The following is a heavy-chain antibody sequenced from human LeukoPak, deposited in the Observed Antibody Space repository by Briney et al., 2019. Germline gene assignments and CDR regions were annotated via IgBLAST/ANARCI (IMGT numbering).Heavy chain of an antibody. Sequence: PSETLSLTCTVSGGSISSYYWSWIRQPAGKGLEWIGRIYTSGSTNYNPSLKSRVTMSVDTSKNQFSLKLSSVTAADTAVYYCAREVSSSWYGEYFQHWGQGTLVTASS. CDR1: GGSISSYY. D-gene: IGHD6-13*01. CDR2: IYTSGST. J-gene: IGHJ1*01. V-gene: IGHV4-4*07. CDR3: AREVSSSWYGEYFQH.